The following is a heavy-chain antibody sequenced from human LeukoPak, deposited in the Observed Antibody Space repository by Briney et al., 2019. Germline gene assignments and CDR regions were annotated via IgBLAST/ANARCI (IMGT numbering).Heavy chain of an antibody. CDR1: GYTFTSYD. Sequence: GASVKVSCKASGYTFTSYDISWVRQAPGQGLEWMGWISTYNGNTNYAQKLQGRVTMTTDTSTSTAYMELRSLRSDDTAVYYCARGRGSYCSSTSCYYYYYMVVWGKGTTVTVSS. V-gene: IGHV1-18*01. CDR3: ARGRGSYCSSTSCYYYYYMVV. CDR2: ISTYNGNT. J-gene: IGHJ6*03. D-gene: IGHD2-2*01.